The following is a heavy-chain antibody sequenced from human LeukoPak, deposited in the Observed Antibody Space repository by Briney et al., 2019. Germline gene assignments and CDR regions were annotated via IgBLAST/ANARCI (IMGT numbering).Heavy chain of an antibody. CDR2: IKSKTDGGTT. D-gene: IGHD4-11*01. CDR3: TTVHGRYSNYDYFDY. CDR1: GFTFSNAW. J-gene: IGHJ4*02. Sequence: GGSLRLSCAASGFTFSNAWMSWVRQAPGKGLEWVGRIKSKTDGGTTDYAAPVKGRFTISRDGSKNTLYLQMNSLKTEDTAVYYCTTVHGRYSNYDYFDYWGQGTLVTVSS. V-gene: IGHV3-15*01.